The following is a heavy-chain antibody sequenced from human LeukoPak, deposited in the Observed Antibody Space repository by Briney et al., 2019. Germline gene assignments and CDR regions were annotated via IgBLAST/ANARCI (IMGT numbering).Heavy chain of an antibody. Sequence: GGSLRLSCAASGFTFSSYWMSWVRQAPGKGLEWVANIKQDGSEKYYVDSVKGRFTTSRDNAKNSLYLQMNSLRAEDTAVYYCARDQWELATRIALYYYYYMDVWGKGTTVTVSS. CDR1: GFTFSSYW. CDR3: ARDQWELATRIALYYYYYMDV. CDR2: IKQDGSEK. J-gene: IGHJ6*03. D-gene: IGHD5-24*01. V-gene: IGHV3-7*01.